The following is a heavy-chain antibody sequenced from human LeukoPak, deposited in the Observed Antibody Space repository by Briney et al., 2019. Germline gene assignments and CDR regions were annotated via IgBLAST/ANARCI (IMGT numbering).Heavy chain of an antibody. Sequence: GGSLRLSCAASGFTVSNNYMSWVRQAPGKGLEWVSVLYRGGGTYYADSVKGRFTISRDTSKNTLYLQLNSLRAEDTAVYYCAKDLGRYRNNYFDYWGQGTLVTVSS. V-gene: IGHV3-66*01. J-gene: IGHJ4*02. CDR3: AKDLGRYRNNYFDY. D-gene: IGHD1-26*01. CDR1: GFTVSNNY. CDR2: LYRGGGT.